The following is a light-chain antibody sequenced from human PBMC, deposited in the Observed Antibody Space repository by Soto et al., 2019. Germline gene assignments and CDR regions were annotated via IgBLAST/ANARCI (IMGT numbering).Light chain of an antibody. V-gene: IGKV3-15*01. Sequence: EIVMTQSPATLSVSPGERATLSCRASQSVSSDLAWYQQKPGQAPRLLIYGASTRATGIPARFSGSGSETEFTLTISSLQSEDFAVYYCQHYNNWPITFGQGTRLEIK. CDR3: QHYNNWPIT. CDR1: QSVSSD. J-gene: IGKJ5*01. CDR2: GAS.